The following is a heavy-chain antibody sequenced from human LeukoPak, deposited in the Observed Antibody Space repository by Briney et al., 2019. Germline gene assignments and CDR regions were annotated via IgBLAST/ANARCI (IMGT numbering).Heavy chain of an antibody. CDR2: ISAYNGNT. D-gene: IGHD1-1*01. CDR1: GYTFTTYG. CDR3: ARGRLERRRRNYYYYYMDV. V-gene: IGHV1-18*01. J-gene: IGHJ6*03. Sequence: ASVKVSCKVSGYTFTTYGISWVRQARGHGLEWMGWISAYNGNTNYAQKLQGRVTMTTDTSTTTVYMELRSLRSDDTAVYYCARGRLERRRRNYYYYYMDVWGKGTTVTVSS.